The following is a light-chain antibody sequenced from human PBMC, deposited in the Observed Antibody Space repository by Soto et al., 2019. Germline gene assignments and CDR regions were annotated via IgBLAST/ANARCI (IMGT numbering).Light chain of an antibody. V-gene: IGKV3-20*01. CDR1: QSVSSSY. CDR2: GAS. CDR3: QQCDGSPRLT. J-gene: IGKJ4*01. Sequence: EIVLTQSPGTLSLSQGERATLSCRASQSVSSSYLAWYQQKPGQAPRLLIYGASSRATGIPDRFSGSGSGTDFALSISRMEPEDFTVYYWQQCDGSPRLTCGGGTKLEIK.